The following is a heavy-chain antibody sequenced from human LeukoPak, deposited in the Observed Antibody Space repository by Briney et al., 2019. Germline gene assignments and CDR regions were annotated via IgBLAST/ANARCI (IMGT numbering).Heavy chain of an antibody. Sequence: TGGSLRLSCAASGFTVSSNYMSWVRQAPGKGLEWVSVIYSGGSTYYADSVKGRFTISRDNAKNTLYLQMNSLRAEDTAVYYCTTLYGGSLDYWGQGTLVTVSS. D-gene: IGHD5-12*01. CDR3: TTLYGGSLDY. CDR2: IYSGGST. J-gene: IGHJ4*02. CDR1: GFTVSSNY. V-gene: IGHV3-66*01.